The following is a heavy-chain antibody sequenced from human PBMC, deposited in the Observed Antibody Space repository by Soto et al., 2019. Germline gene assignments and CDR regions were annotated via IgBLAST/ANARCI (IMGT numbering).Heavy chain of an antibody. J-gene: IGHJ5*02. CDR3: ARQSSCSSTSCYFLDWFDP. CDR1: GGSISSSSYY. Sequence: SETLSLTCTVSGGSISSSSYYWGWIRQPPGKGLEWIGSIYYSGSTYYNPSLKSRVTISVDTSKNQFSLKLSSVTAAGTAVYYCARQSSCSSTSCYFLDWFDPWGQGTLVTVSS. V-gene: IGHV4-39*01. D-gene: IGHD2-2*01. CDR2: IYYSGST.